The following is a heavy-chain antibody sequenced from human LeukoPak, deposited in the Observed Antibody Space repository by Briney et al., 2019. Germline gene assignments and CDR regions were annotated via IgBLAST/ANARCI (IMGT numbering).Heavy chain of an antibody. D-gene: IGHD6-13*01. V-gene: IGHV4-34*01. CDR3: ARGIAAGFRRSDY. CDR1: GGSFSGYY. CDR2: INHSGST. Sequence: ASETLSLTCAVYGGSFSGYYWSWIRQPPGKGLEWIGEINHSGSTNYNPSLKSRVTISVDTSKNQFSLKLSSVTAADTAVYYCARGIAAGFRRSDYWGQGTLVTVSS. J-gene: IGHJ4*02.